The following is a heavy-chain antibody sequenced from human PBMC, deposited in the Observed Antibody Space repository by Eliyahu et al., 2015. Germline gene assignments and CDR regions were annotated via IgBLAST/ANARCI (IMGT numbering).Heavy chain of an antibody. CDR2: IKTNTDGGTT. CDR3: AAIIWFGELLRDSDGFDI. Sequence: EVQLVESGGGLVKPGGXLRXSCAASGFXXGNAXMNWVRQAPGKGLEWVGRIKTNTDGGTTDYAAPVKGRFTISRDDSKNTLYLQMNSLKTEDTAVYYCAAIIWFGELLRDSDGFDIWGRGTMVTVSS. J-gene: IGHJ3*02. D-gene: IGHD3-10*01. CDR1: GFXXGNAX. V-gene: IGHV3-15*01.